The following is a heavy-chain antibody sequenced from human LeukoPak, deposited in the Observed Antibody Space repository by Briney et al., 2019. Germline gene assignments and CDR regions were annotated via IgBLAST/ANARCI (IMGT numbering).Heavy chain of an antibody. Sequence: GASVKVSCKASGYTFTGYYMHWVRQAPGQGLEWMGRINPNSGGTNYAQKFQGRVTMTRDTSISTAYMELRRLRSDDTAVYDCARDRYCDILTGYYLLWGRGTLVTVSS. V-gene: IGHV1-2*06. J-gene: IGHJ4*02. CDR2: INPNSGGT. CDR1: GYTFTGYY. D-gene: IGHD3-9*01. CDR3: ARDRYCDILTGYYLL.